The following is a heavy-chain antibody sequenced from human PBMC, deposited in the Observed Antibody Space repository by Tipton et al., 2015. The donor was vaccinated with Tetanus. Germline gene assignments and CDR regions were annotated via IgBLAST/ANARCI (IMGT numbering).Heavy chain of an antibody. D-gene: IGHD3-22*01. V-gene: IGHV4-39*01. CDR1: GGSISRTNYY. J-gene: IGHJ3*02. CDR3: ARLSSSANDAHGFDI. Sequence: LSLTCTVSGGSISRTNYYWGWIRQPLGKGLEWIGSIYDTGNVYYNPALTSRVTMSVDTSKIQFSLSLRSVTAADTAVYYCARLSSSANDAHGFDIWGQGTMVTVSS. CDR2: IYDTGNV.